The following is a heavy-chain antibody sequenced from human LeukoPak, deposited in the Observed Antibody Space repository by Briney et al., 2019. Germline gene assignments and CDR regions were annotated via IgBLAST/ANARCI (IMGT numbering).Heavy chain of an antibody. CDR2: INHSGST. CDR1: GGSISSYY. Sequence: SETLSLTCTVSGGSISSYYWTWIRQPPGKGLEWIGEINHSGSTNYNPSLKSRVTISVDTSKNQFSLKLSSVTAADTAVYYCARLIMITFGGPKSFDYWGQGTLVTVSS. J-gene: IGHJ4*02. V-gene: IGHV4-34*01. CDR3: ARLIMITFGGPKSFDY. D-gene: IGHD3-16*01.